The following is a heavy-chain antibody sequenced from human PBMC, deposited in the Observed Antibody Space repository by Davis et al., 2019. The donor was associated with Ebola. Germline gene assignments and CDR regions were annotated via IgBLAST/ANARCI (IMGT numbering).Heavy chain of an antibody. Sequence: SETLSLTCTVPGGSISSYYWSWIRQPPGKGLEWIGYIYYSGSTNYNPSLKSRVTISVDTSKNQFSLKLSSVTAADTAVYYCARSPIYYYYGMDVWGKGTTVTVSS. CDR3: ARSPIYYYYGMDV. V-gene: IGHV4-59*08. CDR2: IYYSGST. J-gene: IGHJ6*04. CDR1: GGSISSYY.